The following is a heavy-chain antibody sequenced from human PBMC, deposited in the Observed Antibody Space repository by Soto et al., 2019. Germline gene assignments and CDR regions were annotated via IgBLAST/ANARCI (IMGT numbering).Heavy chain of an antibody. J-gene: IGHJ4*02. CDR3: ARDRCGGDCYIDY. Sequence: QVQLQESGPGLVKPSETLSLTRTVSGGSISSYYWSWIRQPPGKGLEWIGYIYYSGSTNYNPSLKSRVTISVDTSKNQFSLKLSSVTAADTAVYYCARDRCGGDCYIDYWGQGTLVTVSS. D-gene: IGHD2-21*02. CDR1: GGSISSYY. CDR2: IYYSGST. V-gene: IGHV4-59*01.